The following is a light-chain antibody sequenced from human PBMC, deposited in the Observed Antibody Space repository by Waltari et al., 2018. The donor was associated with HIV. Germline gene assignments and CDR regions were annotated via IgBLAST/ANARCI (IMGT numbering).Light chain of an antibody. CDR1: NSNLGNNY. CDR3: GTWDSSLNLYV. V-gene: IGLV1-51*01. CDR2: DNE. Sequence: QSVLTQPPSVSAAPGQKVSFSCSGGNSNLGNNYVSWYQQLPGRAPRLLIYDNEKRPSGIPDRVSASKAGMSATLDITGLQIVDEADYYCGTWDSSLNLYVFGPGTTVAVL. J-gene: IGLJ1*01.